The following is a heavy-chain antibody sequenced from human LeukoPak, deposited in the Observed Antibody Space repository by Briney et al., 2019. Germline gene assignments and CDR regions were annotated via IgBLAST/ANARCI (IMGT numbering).Heavy chain of an antibody. CDR2: ISWNSGSI. D-gene: IGHD3-22*01. J-gene: IGHJ4*02. V-gene: IGHV3-9*01. CDR1: GFTFDDYA. CDR3: AKAPANYYDSSGYTAFDY. Sequence: GGSLRLSCAAPGFTFDDYAMHWVRHAPGKGLEWVSGISWNSGSIGYADSVKGRFTISRDNAKNSLYLQMNSLRAEDTALYYCAKAPANYYDSSGYTAFDYWGQGTLVAVSS.